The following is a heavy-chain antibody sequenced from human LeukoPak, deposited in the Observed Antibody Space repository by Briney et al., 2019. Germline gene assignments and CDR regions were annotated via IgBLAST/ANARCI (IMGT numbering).Heavy chain of an antibody. Sequence: SETLSLTCTVSGGSISSSSYYWGWIRQPPGKGLEWIGSIYYSGSTYYNPSLKSRVTISVDTSKNQFSLKLSSVTAADTAVYYCARGKRGVYYYDSSGYYIIDYWGQGTLVTVSS. V-gene: IGHV4-39*01. CDR1: GGSISSSSYY. CDR3: ARGKRGVYYYDSSGYYIIDY. J-gene: IGHJ4*02. D-gene: IGHD3-22*01. CDR2: IYYSGST.